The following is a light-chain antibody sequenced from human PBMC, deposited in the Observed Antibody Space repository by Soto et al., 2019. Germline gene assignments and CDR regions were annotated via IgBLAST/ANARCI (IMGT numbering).Light chain of an antibody. CDR2: KAS. Sequence: DIQMTQSPYPLSASLGDRFSINCRASQSISAWLAWYQQKPGKAPRLLIYKASTLEIGVPSRFSGSGSGTEFTLTISSLQPDDVAIYYCQQYNDYSWTFGQGTKVDIK. CDR3: QQYNDYSWT. CDR1: QSISAW. V-gene: IGKV1-5*03. J-gene: IGKJ1*01.